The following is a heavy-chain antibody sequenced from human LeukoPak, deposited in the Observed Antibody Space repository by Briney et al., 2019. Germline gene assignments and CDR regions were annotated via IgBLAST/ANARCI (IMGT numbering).Heavy chain of an antibody. D-gene: IGHD6-6*01. CDR2: IYYSGST. J-gene: IGHJ6*02. CDR3: ARAGYSSFLPPYYYYYGMDV. CDR1: GGSISSYY. Sequence: SETLSLTCTVSGGSISSYYWSWIRQPPGKGLEWIGYIYYSGSTNYNPSLKSRVTISVDTSKNQFSLKLSSVTAADTAVYYCARAGYSSFLPPYYYYYGMDVWGQGTTVTVSS. V-gene: IGHV4-59*08.